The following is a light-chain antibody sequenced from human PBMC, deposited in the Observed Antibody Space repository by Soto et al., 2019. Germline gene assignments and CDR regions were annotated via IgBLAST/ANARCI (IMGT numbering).Light chain of an antibody. CDR3: SSYTSSSTLM. Sequence: QSALTQPASVSGSPRQSITISCTGTSSDVGGYNSVSWYQHHPGKAPKLMIYEVSNRPSGVSVRFSGSKSGNTASLTISGLQAEDEADYYCSSYTSSSTLMFGGGTKVTVL. J-gene: IGLJ3*02. CDR2: EVS. V-gene: IGLV2-14*01. CDR1: SSDVGGYNS.